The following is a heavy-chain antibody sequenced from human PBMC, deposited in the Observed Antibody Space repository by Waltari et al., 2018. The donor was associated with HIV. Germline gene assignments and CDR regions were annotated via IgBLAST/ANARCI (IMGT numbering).Heavy chain of an antibody. V-gene: IGHV3-7*04. CDR1: GFTFISCS. CDR2: KEPDGSEK. D-gene: IGHD3-10*01. CDR3: ARGGFYGSGSKVN. J-gene: IGHJ4*02. Sequence: EVQLVKSGGGVVKPGGSLRLSCAGAGFTFISCSMRWVRQAPGKGLAWVAHKEPDGSEKDYVDSVNGRLTISRENAENSLYLQMNSLRAEETAVYYCARGGFYGSGSKVNWGQGTLVTVSS.